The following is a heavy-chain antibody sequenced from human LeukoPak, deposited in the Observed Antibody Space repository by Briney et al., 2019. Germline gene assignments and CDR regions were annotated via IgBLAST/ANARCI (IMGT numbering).Heavy chain of an antibody. CDR2: INHSGST. CDR1: GGSFSGYY. Sequence: SETLSLTCAVYGGSFSGYYWSWIRQPSGKGLEWIGEINHSGSTNYNPSLKSRVTISVDTSKNQFSLKLSSVTAADTAVYYCARGYGDYPSGFNYWGQGTLVTVSS. CDR3: ARGYGDYPSGFNY. J-gene: IGHJ4*02. D-gene: IGHD4-17*01. V-gene: IGHV4-34*01.